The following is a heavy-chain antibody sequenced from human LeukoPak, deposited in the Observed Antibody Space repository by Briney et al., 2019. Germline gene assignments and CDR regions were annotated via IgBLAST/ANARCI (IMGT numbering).Heavy chain of an antibody. CDR2: ISSSSSYI. D-gene: IGHD2-15*01. J-gene: IGHJ5*02. CDR3: ARDRSVVVVANDWFDP. Sequence: GGSLRLSCAASGFTFSSYSMNWVRQAPGKGLEWVSSISSSSSYIYYADSVKGRFTISRDNAKNSLYLQMNSLRAEDTAVCYCARDRSVVVVANDWFDPWGQGTLVTVSS. V-gene: IGHV3-21*01. CDR1: GFTFSSYS.